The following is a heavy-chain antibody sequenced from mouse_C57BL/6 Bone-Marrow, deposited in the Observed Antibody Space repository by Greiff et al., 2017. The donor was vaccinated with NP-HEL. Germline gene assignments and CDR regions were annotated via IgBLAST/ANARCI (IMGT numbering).Heavy chain of an antibody. CDR2: IDPENGDT. CDR3: TKTAQATSDY. V-gene: IGHV14-4*01. J-gene: IGHJ2*01. CDR1: GFNIKDDY. D-gene: IGHD3-2*02. Sequence: VQLKESGAELVRPGASVKLSCTASGFNIKDDYMHWVKQRPEQGLEWIGWIDPENGDTEYASKFQGKATITADTSSNTAYLQLSSLTSEDTAVYYCTKTAQATSDYWGQGTTLTVSS.